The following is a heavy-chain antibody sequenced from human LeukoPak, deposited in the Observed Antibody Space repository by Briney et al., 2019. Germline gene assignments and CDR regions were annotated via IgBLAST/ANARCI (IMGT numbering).Heavy chain of an antibody. Sequence: GGSLRLSCAASGFTFSSYGMNWVRQAPGKGLEWVSSISSGSTYKYCADSMKGRFTISRDNAKNLLYLQMNSLRAEDTAVYYCAGTGYGYNYFDYWGQGTLVTVSS. CDR3: AGTGYGYNYFDY. CDR2: ISSGSTYK. J-gene: IGHJ4*02. CDR1: GFTFSSYG. V-gene: IGHV3-21*01. D-gene: IGHD3-16*01.